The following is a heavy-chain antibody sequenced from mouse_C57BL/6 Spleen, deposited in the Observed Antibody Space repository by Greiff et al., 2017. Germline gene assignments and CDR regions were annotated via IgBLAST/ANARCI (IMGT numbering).Heavy chain of an antibody. CDR3: ARSWDYCGSSYMAY. CDR2: IYPRDGST. D-gene: IGHD1-1*01. CDR1: GYTFTSYD. Sequence: VKLQESGPELVKPGASVKLSCKASGYTFTSYDINWVKQRPGQGLEWIGWIYPRDGSTKYNEKFKGKATLTVDTSSSTAYMELHSLTSEDSAVYFWARSWDYCGSSYMAYWGQGTLVTVSA. V-gene: IGHV1-85*01. J-gene: IGHJ3*01.